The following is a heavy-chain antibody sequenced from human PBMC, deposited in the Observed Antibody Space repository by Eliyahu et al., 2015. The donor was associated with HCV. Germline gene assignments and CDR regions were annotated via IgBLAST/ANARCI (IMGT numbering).Heavy chain of an antibody. CDR2: ISSSSSTI. CDR3: ARFQEVPHYYDSSGYFVDY. Sequence: EVQLVESGGGLVQPGGSLRLSCAASGFTFSSYSMNWVRQAPGKGLGGVSYISSSSSTIYYADSVKGRFTISRDNAKNSLYLQMNSLRDEDTAVYYCARFQEVPHYYDSSGYFVDYWGQGTLVTVSS. V-gene: IGHV3-48*02. J-gene: IGHJ4*02. CDR1: GFTFSSYS. D-gene: IGHD3-22*01.